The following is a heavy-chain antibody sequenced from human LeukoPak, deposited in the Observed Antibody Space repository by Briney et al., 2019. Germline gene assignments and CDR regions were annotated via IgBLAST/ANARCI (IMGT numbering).Heavy chain of an antibody. J-gene: IGHJ6*02. V-gene: IGHV4-31*03. CDR3: AREVTTVFYGMDV. D-gene: IGHD4-11*01. Sequence: SETLSLICTVSGGSISSGGYYWSWIRQHPGKGLEWIGYIYYSGSTYYNPSLKSRVTISVDTSKNQFSLKLSSVTAADTAVYYCAREVTTVFYGMDVWGQGTTVTVSS. CDR1: GGSISSGGYY. CDR2: IYYSGST.